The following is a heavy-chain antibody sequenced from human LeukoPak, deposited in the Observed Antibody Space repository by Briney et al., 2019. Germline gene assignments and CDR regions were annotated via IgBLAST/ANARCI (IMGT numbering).Heavy chain of an antibody. V-gene: IGHV1-69*05. J-gene: IGHJ4*02. D-gene: IGHD6-13*01. CDR2: IIPIFGTA. CDR3: ARDKYSQTAAADNY. Sequence: SVKVSCKASGGTFSSYAISWVRQAPGQGLEWMGRIIPIFGTANYAQKFQGRVTITTDESTSTAYMELSSLRSEDTAVYYCARDKYSQTAAADNYWGQGTLVTVSS. CDR1: GGTFSSYA.